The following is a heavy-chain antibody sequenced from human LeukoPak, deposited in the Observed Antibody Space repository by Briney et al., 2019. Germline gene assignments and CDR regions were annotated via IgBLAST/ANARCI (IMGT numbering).Heavy chain of an antibody. J-gene: IGHJ6*04. CDR2: ISNSGDIT. V-gene: IGHV3-11*04. Sequence: GGSLRLSCAASGFTFSDYYMHWIRQPPGKGLEWISSISNSGDITYYVASVKGRFSISRGNAKRSLYLQMRSLRAGDTAVYFCVRGGTFGVVTHLDVWGEGTTVTVSS. D-gene: IGHD3-3*01. CDR3: VRGGTFGVVTHLDV. CDR1: GFTFSDYY.